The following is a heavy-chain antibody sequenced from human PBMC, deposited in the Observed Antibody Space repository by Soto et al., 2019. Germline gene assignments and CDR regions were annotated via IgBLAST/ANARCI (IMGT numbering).Heavy chain of an antibody. Sequence: GSLRLSCAASGFTFSSYGMHWVRQAPGKGLEWVAVISYDGSNKYYADSVKGRFTVSRDNAKKSLYLQMNSLRAEDTAMYYCARGAWFDPWGPGTLVTVSS. V-gene: IGHV3-30*03. CDR3: ARGAWFDP. J-gene: IGHJ5*02. CDR2: ISYDGSNK. CDR1: GFTFSSYG.